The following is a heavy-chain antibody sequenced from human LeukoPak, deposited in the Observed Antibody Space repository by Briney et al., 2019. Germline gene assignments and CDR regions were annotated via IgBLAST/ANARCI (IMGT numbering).Heavy chain of an antibody. Sequence: GGSLRLSCAASGFTVSSNYMGWVRQAPGKGLEWVSVVYSGGSTYYADSVKGRFTISRDNSKNTLNLQMNSLRAEDTAVYYCAGCRSGYYYGMDVWGQGTTVTVSS. J-gene: IGHJ6*02. CDR1: GFTVSSNY. CDR3: AGCRSGYYYGMDV. D-gene: IGHD3-3*01. CDR2: VYSGGST. V-gene: IGHV3-66*01.